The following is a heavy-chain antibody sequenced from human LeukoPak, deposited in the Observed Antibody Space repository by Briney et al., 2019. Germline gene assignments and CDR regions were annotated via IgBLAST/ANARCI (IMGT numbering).Heavy chain of an antibody. CDR3: ARGPYNWNPLDY. J-gene: IGHJ4*02. CDR1: GFTFSSYG. V-gene: IGHV3-30*02. Sequence: PGGSLRLSCAASGFTFSSYGMHWVRQAPGKGLEWVAFIRYDGSNKYYADSVKGRFTISRDNSKDTLYLQMNSLRAEDTAVYYCARGPYNWNPLDYWGQGTLVTVSS. D-gene: IGHD1-20*01. CDR2: IRYDGSNK.